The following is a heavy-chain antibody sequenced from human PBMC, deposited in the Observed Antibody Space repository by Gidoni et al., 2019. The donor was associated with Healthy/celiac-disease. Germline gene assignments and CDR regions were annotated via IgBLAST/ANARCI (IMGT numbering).Heavy chain of an antibody. D-gene: IGHD6-13*01. CDR1: GYSISSGYY. CDR2: IYHSGST. J-gene: IGHJ5*02. V-gene: IGHV4-38-2*02. CDR3: ARDPGIAAAGFNNWFDP. Sequence: QVQLQESGPGLVKPSETLSLTCAVSGYSISSGYYWGWIRQPPGKGLEWIGSIYHSGSTYYNPSLKSRVTISVDTSKNQFSLKLSSVTAADTAVYYCARDPGIAAAGFNNWFDPWGQGTLVTVSS.